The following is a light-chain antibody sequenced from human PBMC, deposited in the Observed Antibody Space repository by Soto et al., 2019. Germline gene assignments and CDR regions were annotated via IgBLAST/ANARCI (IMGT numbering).Light chain of an antibody. V-gene: IGKV1-9*01. CDR3: QQLNTYPMT. J-gene: IGKJ5*01. Sequence: IQLTQSPSSLSASVGDRVTITCRASQGVSSSLAWYQQKPGNAPKLLIYAASTLQSGVPSRFSGSGSGTDFTLTVSSLQPEDFASYYCQQLNTYPMTFGQGTRLET. CDR1: QGVSSS. CDR2: AAS.